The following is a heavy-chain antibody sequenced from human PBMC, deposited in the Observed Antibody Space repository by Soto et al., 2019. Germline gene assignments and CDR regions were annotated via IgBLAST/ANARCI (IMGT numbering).Heavy chain of an antibody. D-gene: IGHD5-12*01. Sequence: HITLKESGPTLVKPTQTLTLTCTLSGFSLSDFAVGVAWVRRPPGKALEWLALIYSDGNKYYSPSLKTGLTISTDTSKDHVLLTMTNMDPLDTATYFCLHTAGWLPRYWGQGTQVTVSS. J-gene: IGHJ4*02. CDR1: GFSLSDFAVG. CDR2: IYSDGNK. CDR3: LHTAGWLPRY. V-gene: IGHV2-5*02.